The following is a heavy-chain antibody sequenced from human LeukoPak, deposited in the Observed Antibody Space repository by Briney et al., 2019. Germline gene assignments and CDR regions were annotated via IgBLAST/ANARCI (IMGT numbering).Heavy chain of an antibody. CDR3: AKDEGLQVYYFDY. D-gene: IGHD5-24*01. J-gene: IGHJ4*02. CDR1: RFTFSSYT. Sequence: GGSLRLSCSASRFTFSSYTMNWVRHAPGKGLEWVSSIDPSSTYIYYADSVKGRFTISRDNAQNSLYLQMNSLRAEDTAVYYCAKDEGLQVYYFDYWGQGTLVIVSS. CDR2: IDPSSTYI. V-gene: IGHV3-21*01.